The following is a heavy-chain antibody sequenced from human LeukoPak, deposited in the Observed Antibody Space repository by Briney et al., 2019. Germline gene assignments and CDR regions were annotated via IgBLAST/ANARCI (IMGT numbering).Heavy chain of an antibody. V-gene: IGHV1-69*04. CDR2: IIPILGIA. CDR1: GGTFSSYA. CDR3: ARARTIVVVPAATKNYGMDV. J-gene: IGHJ6*02. D-gene: IGHD2-2*01. Sequence: GASVKVSCKASGGTFSSYAISWVRQAPGQGLERVGRIIPILGIANYAQKFQGRVTITADKSTSTAYMELSSLRSEDTAVYYCARARTIVVVPAATKNYGMDVWGQGTTVTVSS.